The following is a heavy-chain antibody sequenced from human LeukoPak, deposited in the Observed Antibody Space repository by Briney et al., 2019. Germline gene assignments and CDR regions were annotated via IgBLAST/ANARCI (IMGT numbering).Heavy chain of an antibody. CDR2: INPNSGGT. Sequence: ASVNVSCKASGYTFTDYYMHWVRQAPGQGVEWMGWINPNSGGTNYAQKFQGRVTITRDTSISTAYMELSRLRSDDTAVYYCARGRYSSGWYSILDYWGQGTLVTVSS. J-gene: IGHJ4*02. V-gene: IGHV1-2*02. CDR1: GYTFTDYY. CDR3: ARGRYSSGWYSILDY. D-gene: IGHD6-19*01.